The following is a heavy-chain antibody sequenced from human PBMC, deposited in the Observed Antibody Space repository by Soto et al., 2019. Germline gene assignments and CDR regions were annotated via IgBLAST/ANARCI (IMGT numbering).Heavy chain of an antibody. D-gene: IGHD6-6*01. V-gene: IGHV4-31*03. CDR3: ARASSSSSAADY. Sequence: SETLSLTCSVSGESINSGGYYWSWIRHHPGKGLEWIGYIYDSESAYYNPSLKSRVTISMDTSKNHFAMRLSSVTAADTAVYYRARASSSSSAADYWGQGTQVTVSS. CDR1: GESINSGGYY. CDR2: IYDSESA. J-gene: IGHJ4*02.